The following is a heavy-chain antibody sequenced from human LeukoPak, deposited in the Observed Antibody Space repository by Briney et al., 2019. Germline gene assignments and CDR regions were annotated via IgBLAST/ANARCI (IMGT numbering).Heavy chain of an antibody. CDR2: ISYDGSNK. CDR3: ARDYSGSYYPYFDY. CDR1: GFTFSSYG. D-gene: IGHD1-26*01. V-gene: IGHV3-30*03. Sequence: PGRSLRLSCAASGFTFSSYGMHWVRQAPGKGLEWVAVISYDGSNKYYADSVKGRFTISRDNSKNTLYLQMNSLRAEDTAVYYCARDYSGSYYPYFDYWGQGTLVTVSS. J-gene: IGHJ4*02.